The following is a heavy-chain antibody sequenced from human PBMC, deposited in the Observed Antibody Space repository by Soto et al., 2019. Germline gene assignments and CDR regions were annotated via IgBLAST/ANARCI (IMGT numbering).Heavy chain of an antibody. V-gene: IGHV3-43D*03. CDR3: AKDRTKSPIAVAGALDL. CDR2: ISWDGGST. CDR1: GFTFDDYA. J-gene: IGHJ2*01. Sequence: GGSLRLSCAASGFTFDDYAMHWVRQAPGKGLEWVSLISWDGGSTYYADSVKGQFTISRDNSKNSLYLQMNSLRAEDTALYYCAKDRTKSPIAVAGALDLWGRGTLVTVSS. D-gene: IGHD6-19*01.